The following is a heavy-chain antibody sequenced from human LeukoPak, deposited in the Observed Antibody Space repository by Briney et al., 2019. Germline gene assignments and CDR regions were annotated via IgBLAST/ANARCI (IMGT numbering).Heavy chain of an antibody. CDR1: GGSFSGYY. CDR2: INHSGST. D-gene: IGHD6-13*01. CDR3: ARQGRFYSSSWYVY. V-gene: IGHV4-34*01. J-gene: IGHJ4*02. Sequence: PSETLSLTCAVYGGSFSGYYWSWIRQPPGKGLEWIGEINHSGSTNYNPSLKSRVTISVDTSKNQFSLKLSSVTAADTAVYYCARQGRFYSSSWYVYWGQGTLVTVSS.